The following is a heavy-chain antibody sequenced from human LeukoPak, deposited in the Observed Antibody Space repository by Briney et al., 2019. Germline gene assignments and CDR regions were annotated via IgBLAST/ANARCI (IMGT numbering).Heavy chain of an antibody. V-gene: IGHV4-39*07. Sequence: SETLSLTCSVSGVSISSGSNYWGWIRQPPGKTLEWIGSIYSRGNTYYNPSLKSRVTISVDTSKNQFSLKLSSVTAADTAVYYCARGNYYGSGTLFDYWGQGTLVTVSS. D-gene: IGHD3-10*01. CDR1: GVSISSGSNY. CDR2: IYSRGNT. J-gene: IGHJ4*02. CDR3: ARGNYYGSGTLFDY.